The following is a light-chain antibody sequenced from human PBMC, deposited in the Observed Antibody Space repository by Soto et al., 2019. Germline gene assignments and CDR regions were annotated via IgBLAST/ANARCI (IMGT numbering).Light chain of an antibody. J-gene: IGLJ2*01. CDR3: SSYTSSSTLV. Sequence: QSALTQPASVSGSPGQSIAISCTGTSSDVGAYNYVSWYQHHPGKAPKLIIYDVSDRPSGVSDRFSGSKSGNTASLTISGLQAEDESDYYCSSYTSSSTLVFGGGTKVTVL. CDR2: DVS. CDR1: SSDVGAYNY. V-gene: IGLV2-14*03.